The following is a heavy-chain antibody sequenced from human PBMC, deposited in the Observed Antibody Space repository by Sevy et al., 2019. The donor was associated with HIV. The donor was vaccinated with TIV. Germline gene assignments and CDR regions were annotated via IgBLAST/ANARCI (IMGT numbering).Heavy chain of an antibody. J-gene: IGHJ6*02. CDR2: IVVGSGNT. D-gene: IGHD2-2*01. CDR3: AAGVVVVPAAMRHDDYYGMDV. V-gene: IGHV1-58*01. Sequence: ASVKVSCKASGFTFTSSAVQWVRQARGQRLEWIGWIVVGSGNTNYAQKFQERVTITRDMSTSTAYMELSSLRSEDTAVYYWAAGVVVVPAAMRHDDYYGMDVWGQGTTVTVSS. CDR1: GFTFTSSA.